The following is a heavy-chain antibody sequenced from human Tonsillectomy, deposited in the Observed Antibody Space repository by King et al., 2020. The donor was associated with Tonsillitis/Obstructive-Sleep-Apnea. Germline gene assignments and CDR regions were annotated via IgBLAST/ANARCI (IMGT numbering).Heavy chain of an antibody. CDR2: IGTAGDP. Sequence: VQLVESGGGLVQPGGSLRLSCAASGFTFSSYDMHWVRQATGKGLEWVSAIGTAGDPYYPGSVKGRFTVSRENAKNSLYLQMNSLRAGDTAVYYCGRESGKGWYFELWGRSTLVTVSS. V-gene: IGHV3-13*05. D-gene: IGHD1-1*01. CDR1: GFTFSSYD. J-gene: IGHJ2*01. CDR3: GRESGKGWYFEL.